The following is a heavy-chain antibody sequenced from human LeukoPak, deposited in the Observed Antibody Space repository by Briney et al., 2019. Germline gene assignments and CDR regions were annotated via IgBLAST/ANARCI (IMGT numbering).Heavy chain of an antibody. CDR2: ISRSSTYT. J-gene: IGHJ2*01. D-gene: IGHD2-15*01. CDR1: GFTFSVYY. V-gene: IGHV3-11*06. CDR3: ARVVSSYWYFDL. Sequence: PGGSLRLSCAASGFTFSVYYMRWIRQAPGKGLEWVSYISRSSTYTHYADSVKGRFTISRDNAKNSLYLQMNSLRAEDTAVYYCARVVSSYWYFDLWGRGTRVTVSS.